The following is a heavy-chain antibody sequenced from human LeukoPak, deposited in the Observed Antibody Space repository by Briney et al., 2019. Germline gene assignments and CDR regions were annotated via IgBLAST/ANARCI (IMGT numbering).Heavy chain of an antibody. CDR1: GYSFTSHW. J-gene: IGHJ4*02. Sequence: GESLKISCKGSGYSFTSHWIGWVRQMPGKGLEWMGIIYPGDSDTRYNPSFQGQVTISADKSISIAYLQWSSLKASDTAMYYCATRSDSGCEYFDNWGQGTLVTVSA. CDR3: ATRSDSGCEYFDN. D-gene: IGHD5-12*01. V-gene: IGHV5-51*01. CDR2: IYPGDSDT.